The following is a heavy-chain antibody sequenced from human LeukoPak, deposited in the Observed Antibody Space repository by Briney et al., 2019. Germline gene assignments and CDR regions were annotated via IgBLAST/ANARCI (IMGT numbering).Heavy chain of an antibody. CDR1: GLTFSSYG. V-gene: IGHV3-33*01. CDR2: IRYDGSNK. Sequence: GGSLRLSCAASGLTFSSYGMHCVPQSPGKGLEGVAVIRYDGSNKYYTDSVKGRFTISRDNSKNTLYLQMNSLGAEDTAVYYCARDAGRYFDWLGYWGQGTLVTVSS. CDR3: ARDAGRYFDWLGY. J-gene: IGHJ4*02. D-gene: IGHD3-9*01.